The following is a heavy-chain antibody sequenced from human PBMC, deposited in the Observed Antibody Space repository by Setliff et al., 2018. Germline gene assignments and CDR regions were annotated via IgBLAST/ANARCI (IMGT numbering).Heavy chain of an antibody. Sequence: SGPPLVNPTQTLTLTCSFPGFSLRSSGMAVGWIRQPPGKAREWLALIYWDDVKRYSPFLKNRLTITQDTSKNQVVLTLTNMDPVDTATYYCAHRGDNGADSLYCFDVWGQGTLVTVSS. CDR3: AHRGDNGADSLYCFDV. D-gene: IGHD2-8*01. V-gene: IGHV2-5*02. CDR2: IYWDDVK. CDR1: GFSLRSSGMA. J-gene: IGHJ4*02.